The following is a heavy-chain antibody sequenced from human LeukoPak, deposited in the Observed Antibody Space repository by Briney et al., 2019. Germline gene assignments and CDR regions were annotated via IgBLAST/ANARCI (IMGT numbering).Heavy chain of an antibody. CDR2: IKQDGSEK. CDR1: GFTFSSYW. Sequence: PGGSLRLSCTASGFTFSSYWMSWVRQAPGKGLEWVANIKQDGSEKYYVDSVKGRFTISRDNAKNSLYLQLNSLRAEDTAVYYCARDKITIFGVVKNFCDYWGQGTLVTVSS. D-gene: IGHD3-3*01. CDR3: ARDKITIFGVVKNFCDY. J-gene: IGHJ4*02. V-gene: IGHV3-7*01.